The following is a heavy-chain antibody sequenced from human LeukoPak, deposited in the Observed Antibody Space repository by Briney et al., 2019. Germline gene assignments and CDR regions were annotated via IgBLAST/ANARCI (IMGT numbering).Heavy chain of an antibody. Sequence: SETLSLTCTVSGASISAFHWTWFRQPAGKGLEWIGLIYSSGSTLFNPSLKSRVAMSVDLTKNQLTLKLTSVTAADTAMYYCARKDGDYWGRGTLVTVSS. CDR1: GASISAFH. J-gene: IGHJ4*02. V-gene: IGHV4-4*07. CDR2: IYSSGST. CDR3: ARKDGDY.